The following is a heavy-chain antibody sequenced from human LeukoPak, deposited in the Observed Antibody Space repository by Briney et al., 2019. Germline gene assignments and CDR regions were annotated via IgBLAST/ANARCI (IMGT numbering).Heavy chain of an antibody. CDR3: GKEGGA. V-gene: IGHV3-30-3*01. J-gene: IGHJ5*02. Sequence: GGSLRLSCAASGFTFSSYAMHWVRQAPGKGLEWVAVISYDGSNKYYADSVKGRFTISRDNSKNTLFLQMNSLKVEDTATYYCGKEGGAWGQGTKVTASS. CDR2: ISYDGSNK. D-gene: IGHD3-16*01. CDR1: GFTFSSYA.